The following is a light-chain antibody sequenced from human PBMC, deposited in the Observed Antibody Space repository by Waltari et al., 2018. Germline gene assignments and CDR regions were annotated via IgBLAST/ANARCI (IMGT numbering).Light chain of an antibody. V-gene: IGKV4-1*01. J-gene: IGKJ5*01. CDR1: QSLLSRCNSKTY. CDR2: WAS. CDR3: HHYYIPPLT. Sequence: DIVLTQSPDSLAVSLGERATIHCKSSQSLLSRCNSKTYIAWYQQKPGQPPKLRINWASARGSGVPERFSGSGSETDFTLTISSLQAEDVAVYYCHHYYIPPLTFGQGTRLEIK.